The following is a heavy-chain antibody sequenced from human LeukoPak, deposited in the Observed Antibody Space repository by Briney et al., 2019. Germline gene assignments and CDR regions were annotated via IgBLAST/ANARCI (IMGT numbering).Heavy chain of an antibody. J-gene: IGHJ5*02. Sequence: SETLSLTCTVSGGSITAGGYFWSWIRQHPGKGLECIGHISYSGSTYYTPSLKSRVTISADRSKNQFSLKLSSVTAADTAVYYCARALRIAAAGSHNWFDPWGQGTLVTVSS. V-gene: IGHV4-31*03. D-gene: IGHD6-13*01. CDR2: ISYSGST. CDR3: ARALRIAAAGSHNWFDP. CDR1: GGSITAGGYF.